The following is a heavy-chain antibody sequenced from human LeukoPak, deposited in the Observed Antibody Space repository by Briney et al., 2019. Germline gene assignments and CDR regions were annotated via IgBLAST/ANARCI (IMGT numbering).Heavy chain of an antibody. CDR1: GFTFSSCG. J-gene: IGHJ4*02. CDR3: ARDQTYYYDSSGYYYPTF. CDR2: IWYDGSNK. V-gene: IGHV3-33*01. Sequence: GGSLRLSCAASGFTFSSCGMHWVRQAPGKGLEWVAVIWYDGSNKYYADSVKGRFTISRGNSKNTLYLQMNSLRAEDTAVYYCARDQTYYYDSSGYYYPTFWGQGTLVTVSS. D-gene: IGHD3-22*01.